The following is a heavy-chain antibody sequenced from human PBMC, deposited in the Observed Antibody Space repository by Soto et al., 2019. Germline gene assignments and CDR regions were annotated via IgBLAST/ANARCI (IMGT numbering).Heavy chain of an antibody. V-gene: IGHV4-34*01. CDR1: GGSFSGYY. Sequence: SETLSLTCAVYGGSFSGYYWSWIRQPPGKGLEWIGEINHSGSTKYNPSIKSRVNISVDTSKNQFSLKLSSVTAADTALYYCARGPPNWFGDPLPWNFDYWGQGTLVTVSS. J-gene: IGHJ4*02. CDR3: ARGPPNWFGDPLPWNFDY. D-gene: IGHD3-10*01. CDR2: INHSGST.